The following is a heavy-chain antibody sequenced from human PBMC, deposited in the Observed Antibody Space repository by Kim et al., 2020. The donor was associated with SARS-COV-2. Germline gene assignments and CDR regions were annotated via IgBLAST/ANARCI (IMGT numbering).Heavy chain of an antibody. D-gene: IGHD3-10*01. CDR2: FYYSGST. CDR1: GGSISSYY. Sequence: SETLSLTCTVSGGSISSYYWSWIRQPPGKGLEWIGYFYYSGSTNYNPSLKSRVTISVDTSKNQFSLNLNSVTAADTAVYYCCRGALGSAYSRVASRGQGT. J-gene: IGHJ4*02. CDR3: CRGALGSAYSRVAS. V-gene: IGHV4-59*01.